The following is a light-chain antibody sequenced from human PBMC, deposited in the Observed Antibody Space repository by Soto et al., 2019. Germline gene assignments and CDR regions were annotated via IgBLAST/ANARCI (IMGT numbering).Light chain of an antibody. CDR2: GAS. J-gene: IGKJ2*01. CDR3: HQYNNSPRA. CDR1: ESVGNN. Sequence: EIVMTQSPGALSVSPGERVTFSCRASESVGNNLAWYQQRPGQTPSLLIYGASIRAPGIPARFSGSGSGTEFTLTISSLQSEDFEVYYCHQYNNSPRAFGQGTKLAIK. V-gene: IGKV3-15*01.